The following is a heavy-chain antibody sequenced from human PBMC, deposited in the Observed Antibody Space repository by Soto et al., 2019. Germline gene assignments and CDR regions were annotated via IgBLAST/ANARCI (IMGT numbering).Heavy chain of an antibody. J-gene: IGHJ4*02. D-gene: IGHD7-27*01. Sequence: DWPGGSLRLSCAASGFTFSDYDMDWVRQAPGKGLEWVGRSRNKANSYTTISVASVKGRFTFSRDDSKNLVYLQMNSLKTEDTAGYYCARDYWGSLDSWCQGTLVTVSS. CDR3: ARDYWGSLDS. CDR1: GFTFSDYD. V-gene: IGHV3-72*01. CDR2: SRNKANSYTT.